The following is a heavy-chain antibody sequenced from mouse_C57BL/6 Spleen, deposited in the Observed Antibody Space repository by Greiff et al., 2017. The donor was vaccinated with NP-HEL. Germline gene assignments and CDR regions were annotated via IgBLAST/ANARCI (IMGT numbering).Heavy chain of an antibody. CDR1: GFTFSSYA. D-gene: IGHD2-14*01. Sequence: EVHLVESGGGLVKPGGSLKLSCAASGFTFSSYAMSWVRQTPEKRLEWVATISDGGSYTYYPDNVKGRFTISRDNAKNNLYLQMSHLKSEDTAMYYCARDEVRQTPFAYWGQGTLVTVSA. J-gene: IGHJ3*01. V-gene: IGHV5-4*01. CDR3: ARDEVRQTPFAY. CDR2: ISDGGSYT.